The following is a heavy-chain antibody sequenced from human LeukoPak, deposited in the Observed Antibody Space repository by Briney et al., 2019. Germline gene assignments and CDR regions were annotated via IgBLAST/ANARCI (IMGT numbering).Heavy chain of an antibody. Sequence: SETLSLTCTVSGYSISSGYYWGWIRQPPGKGLEWIGYIYYSGSTNYNPSLKSRVTISVDTSKNQFSLKLSSVTAADTAVYYCARGGSYYQSRYYYYYYMDVWGKGTTVTISS. CDR1: GYSISSGYY. J-gene: IGHJ6*03. V-gene: IGHV4-61*01. D-gene: IGHD1-26*01. CDR3: ARGGSYYQSRYYYYYYMDV. CDR2: IYYSGST.